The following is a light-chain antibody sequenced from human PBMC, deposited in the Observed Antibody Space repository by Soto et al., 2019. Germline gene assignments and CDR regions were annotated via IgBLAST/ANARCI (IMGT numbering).Light chain of an antibody. J-gene: IGKJ3*01. V-gene: IGKV3-20*01. Sequence: EIVLTQSPDTLSLSPGEGATLSCRASESVSSNYLAWYQQKPGQPPRLLIYGASSRATGIPDRFSGSGSGTDFTLVISRLEPEDFAVFYCQQYGSSPFTFGPGTRVDIK. CDR1: ESVSSNY. CDR3: QQYGSSPFT. CDR2: GAS.